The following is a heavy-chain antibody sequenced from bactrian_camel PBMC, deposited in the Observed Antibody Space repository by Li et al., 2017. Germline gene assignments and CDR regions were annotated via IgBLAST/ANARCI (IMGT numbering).Heavy chain of an antibody. CDR3: AARNGYSFTCGWKDSSDFDY. CDR2: ISLGGGVT. J-gene: IGHJ6*01. CDR1: SYTYSYGSYS. Sequence: VQLVESGGGTVQAGGSLRLSCTHSSYTYSYGSYSMGWFRQAPGTEREGVATISLGGGVTYYSDSVKGRFSISRDNAKNTVHLQMNGLKPEDTAMYYCAARNGYSFTCGWKDSSDFDYWGQGTQVTVS. D-gene: IGHD5*01. V-gene: IGHV3S40*01.